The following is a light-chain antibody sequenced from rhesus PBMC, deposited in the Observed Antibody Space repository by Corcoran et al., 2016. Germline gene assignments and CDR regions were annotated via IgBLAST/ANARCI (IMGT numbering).Light chain of an antibody. J-gene: IGLJ6*01. CDR1: SSDVGGFNY. Sequence: ADPTQPPSVSGSPGQSVTISCTGSSSDVGGFNYVAWYQKSPGKAPKLMINGVDKRPAGVSDRFSGSKSGKTDSLTISGLQAEDESGYYRGSHTSSRNTVFGSGAKWTV. CDR3: GSHTSSRNTV. CDR2: GVD. V-gene: IGLV2S7*01.